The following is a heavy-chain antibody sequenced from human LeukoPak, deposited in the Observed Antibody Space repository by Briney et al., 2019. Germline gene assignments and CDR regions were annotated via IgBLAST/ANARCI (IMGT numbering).Heavy chain of an antibody. CDR1: GYTFTSYY. D-gene: IGHD1-26*01. CDR2: INPSGGST. Sequence: ASVTVSCTASGYTFTSYYMHWVRQAPGQGLEWMGIINPSGGSTSYAQKFQGRVTMTRDMSTSTVYMELSSLRSEDTAVYYCARDLGTAGATYFDYWGQGTLVTVSS. CDR3: ARDLGTAGATYFDY. J-gene: IGHJ4*02. V-gene: IGHV1-46*01.